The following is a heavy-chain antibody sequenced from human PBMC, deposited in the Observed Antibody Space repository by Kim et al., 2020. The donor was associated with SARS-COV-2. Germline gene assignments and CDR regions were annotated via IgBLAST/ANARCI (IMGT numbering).Heavy chain of an antibody. Sequence: SQTLSLTCAISGDSVSSNSASWNWIRQSPSRGLEWLGRTYYRSKWYDDYAVSVRSRITINADTSKNLLSLHLNSVTPEDTAMYFCARGGMGVTVADFDRWAQGTLVTVSS. CDR3: ARGGMGVTVADFDR. D-gene: IGHD1-26*01. J-gene: IGHJ4*02. CDR2: TYYRSKWYD. CDR1: GDSVSSNSAS. V-gene: IGHV6-1*01.